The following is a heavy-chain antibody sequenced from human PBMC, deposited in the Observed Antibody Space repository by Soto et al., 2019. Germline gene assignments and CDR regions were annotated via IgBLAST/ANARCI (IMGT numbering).Heavy chain of an antibody. CDR3: ARDAYYDDSPFGYYYGMDV. J-gene: IGHJ6*02. CDR2: IYYSGST. V-gene: IGHV4-30-4*01. CDR1: GGSISSGDYY. D-gene: IGHD3-22*01. Sequence: SETLSLTCTVSGGSISSGDYYWSWIRQPPGKGLEWIGYIYYSGSTYYNPSLKSRVTISVDTSKNQFSLKLSSVTAADTAVYYCARDAYYDDSPFGYYYGMDVWGQGTTVTVS.